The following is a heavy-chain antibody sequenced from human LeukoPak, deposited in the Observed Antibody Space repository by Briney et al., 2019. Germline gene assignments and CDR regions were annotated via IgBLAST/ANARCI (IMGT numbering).Heavy chain of an antibody. J-gene: IGHJ4*02. CDR1: GGSFSGYY. CDR2: INHSGST. CDR3: ARGHYDSSGSNTGTYYFDY. V-gene: IGHV4-34*01. D-gene: IGHD3-22*01. Sequence: SETLSLTCAVYGGSFSGYYWSWIRQPPGKGREWIGEINHSGSTNYNPSLKSPVTISVDTSKNQFSLKLSSVTAADTAVYYCARGHYDSSGSNTGTYYFDYWGQGTLVTVSS.